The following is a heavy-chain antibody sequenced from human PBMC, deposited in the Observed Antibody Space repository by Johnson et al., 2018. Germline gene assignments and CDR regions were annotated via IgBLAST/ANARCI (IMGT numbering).Heavy chain of an antibody. Sequence: VQLQESGGGLVQPGGSLRLSCAASGFTFSSYWMHWVRQAPGKGLVWFSRINSDGSSTSYADSVKGRFTISRDNAKNTLYLQMNSLRAEDTAVYYCARGYYYDSSGYYRNYYGMDVWGQGTTVTVSS. CDR1: GFTFSSYW. CDR2: INSDGSST. J-gene: IGHJ6*02. V-gene: IGHV3-74*01. CDR3: ARGYYYDSSGYYRNYYGMDV. D-gene: IGHD3-22*01.